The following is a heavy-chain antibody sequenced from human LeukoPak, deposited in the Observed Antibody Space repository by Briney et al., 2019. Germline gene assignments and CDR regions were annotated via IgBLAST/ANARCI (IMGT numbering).Heavy chain of an antibody. CDR3: AREYSGSYSPFRY. Sequence: GASVKVSCKASGYTFTGYYMHWVRQAPGQGLEWMGWINPNSGGTNYAQKFQGRVTMTRDTSISTAYMELSRLRSDDTAVYYCAREYSGSYSPFRYWGQGTLVTVSS. J-gene: IGHJ4*02. D-gene: IGHD1-26*01. CDR1: GYTFTGYY. V-gene: IGHV1-2*02. CDR2: INPNSGGT.